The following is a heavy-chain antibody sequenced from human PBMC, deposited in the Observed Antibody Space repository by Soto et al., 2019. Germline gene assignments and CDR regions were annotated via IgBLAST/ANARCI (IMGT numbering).Heavy chain of an antibody. D-gene: IGHD2-15*01. CDR3: ARITSGGYCSGGSCSLYYYYYYYMDV. J-gene: IGHJ6*03. V-gene: IGHV4-59*01. Sequence: SETLSLTCTVSGGSISRYYWSWIRQPPWKGLEWIGYIYYSGSTNYNPSLKSRVTISVDTSKNQFSLKLSSVAAADTAVYYCARITSGGYCSGGSCSLYYYYYYYMDVWGKGTTVTVSS. CDR1: GGSISRYY. CDR2: IYYSGST.